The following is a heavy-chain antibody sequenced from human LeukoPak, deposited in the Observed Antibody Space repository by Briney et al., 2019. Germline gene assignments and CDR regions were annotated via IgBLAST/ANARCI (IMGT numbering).Heavy chain of an antibody. CDR1: RGHISIYY. Sequence: SETLSLTCTVSRGHISIYYWAWIRQPPEMGLDLIGYIYYTGITNYNPSLKSRVTMSVDTSESQFSLELSSVTAADTAVYFCAKLENPAHTFDFWGQGTVVIVSS. J-gene: IGHJ3*01. V-gene: IGHV4-59*01. CDR3: AKLENPAHTFDF. D-gene: IGHD5-24*01. CDR2: IYYTGIT.